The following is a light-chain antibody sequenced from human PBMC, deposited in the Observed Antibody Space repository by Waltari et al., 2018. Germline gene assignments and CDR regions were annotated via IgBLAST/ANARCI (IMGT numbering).Light chain of an antibody. CDR1: SSDVGGYDY. Sequence: QSALTQPRSVSGSPGQSVPLPCTGTSSDVGGYDYVPWYQQHPGKVPNPLIYDVTNRPSGVPDRFSASKSGNTASLTISGLQAEDEADYYCFSYAGRLSFVFGTGTRVTVL. CDR3: FSYAGRLSFV. CDR2: DVT. V-gene: IGLV2-11*01. J-gene: IGLJ1*01.